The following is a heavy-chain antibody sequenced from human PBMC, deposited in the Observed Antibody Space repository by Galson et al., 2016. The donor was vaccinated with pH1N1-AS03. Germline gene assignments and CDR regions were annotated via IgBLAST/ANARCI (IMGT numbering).Heavy chain of an antibody. V-gene: IGHV3-66*02. J-gene: IGHJ4*02. Sequence: SLRLSCAASGFNVSSKYMSWVRQTPGKGLEWVSVLYSGGSTYYADSVKGRFTISRDNSKNTLYLQMNSLRGEDTALYYCARYVRYYDYWGPGTLGTVSS. D-gene: IGHD3-10*02. CDR2: LYSGGST. CDR1: GFNVSSKY. CDR3: ARYVRYYDY.